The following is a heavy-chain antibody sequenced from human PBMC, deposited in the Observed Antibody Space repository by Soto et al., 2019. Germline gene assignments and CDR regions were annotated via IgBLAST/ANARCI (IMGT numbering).Heavy chain of an antibody. J-gene: IGHJ6*03. CDR3: ARESGGTTATLDYYYFYMDV. CDR1: GYAFSQFY. D-gene: IGHD4-17*01. Sequence: ASVKVSCKASGYAFSQFYIHWMRQAPGQGLEWMGWINPNSGRTKFAQNFQGWVTMTRDTSIKTVYMELSGLRSDATAVYYCARESGGTTATLDYYYFYMDVWGNGTTVTVSS. V-gene: IGHV1-2*04. CDR2: INPNSGRT.